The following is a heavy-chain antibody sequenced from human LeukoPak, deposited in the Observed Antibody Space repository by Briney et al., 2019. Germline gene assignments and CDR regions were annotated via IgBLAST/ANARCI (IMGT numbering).Heavy chain of an antibody. Sequence: GGSLRLSCAASGFIFSNYAMHWVRRAPDKGLEWVTIISSDGSNKDYADSVKGRFTISRDNSKNTLYLQMNSLRPENTAMYYCAKPRGGDSWAFDFWGQGTMVTVSS. CDR3: AKPRGGDSWAFDF. V-gene: IGHV3-30-3*02. J-gene: IGHJ3*01. CDR2: ISSDGSNK. D-gene: IGHD2-21*02. CDR1: GFIFSNYA.